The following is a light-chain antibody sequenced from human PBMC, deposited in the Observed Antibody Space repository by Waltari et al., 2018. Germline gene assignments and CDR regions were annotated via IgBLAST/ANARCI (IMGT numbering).Light chain of an antibody. CDR3: QQLNFYPLT. CDR1: QDLNTY. Sequence: DLQLTQSPSFLSASVGDRVTIPCRASQDLNTYLAWYQLRPGNAPKLLIFLASELQSGVPSRFSGSGSGTEVTLTISGLQPDDFATYYCQQLNFYPLTFGGGTRVEIK. V-gene: IGKV1-9*01. CDR2: LAS. J-gene: IGKJ4*01.